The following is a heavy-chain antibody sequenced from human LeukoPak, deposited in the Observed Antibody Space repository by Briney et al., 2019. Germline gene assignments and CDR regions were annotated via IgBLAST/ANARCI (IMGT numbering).Heavy chain of an antibody. J-gene: IGHJ5*01. V-gene: IGHV4-30-2*01. CDR1: GYAITSGGFS. CDR3: ARSRQASGLFNS. Sequence: KPSQTLSLTRTVSGYAITSGGFSWNWIRQPPGKGLEWIGCIYDRGPAYYNPSLKSRFTISVDRPKNQFFLNVTSLTAADTAVYYCARSRQASGLFNSWGQGTLVVVSS. D-gene: IGHD3-10*01. CDR2: IYDRGPA.